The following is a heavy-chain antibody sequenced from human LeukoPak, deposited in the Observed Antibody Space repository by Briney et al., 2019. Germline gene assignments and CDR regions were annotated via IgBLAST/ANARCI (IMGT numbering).Heavy chain of an antibody. D-gene: IGHD2-2*02. CDR2: IRGSGGSI. CDR3: AKVKKPAAIHGMGNLFDP. J-gene: IGHJ5*02. V-gene: IGHV3-23*01. Sequence: GGSLRLSCAASGFTFSSYAMSWVRQAPGKGLEWVSAIRGSGGSIYYIDCVKGRFTISRENSKTTPYLQMNSLISEDTAVYYCAKVKKPAAIHGMGNLFDPWGEGTLVTASS. CDR1: GFTFSSYA.